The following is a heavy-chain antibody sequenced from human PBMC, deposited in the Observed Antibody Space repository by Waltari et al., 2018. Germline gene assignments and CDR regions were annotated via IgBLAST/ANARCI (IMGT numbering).Heavy chain of an antibody. J-gene: IGHJ6*02. CDR3: ARGAPSGYDMVYGMDV. CDR2: IIPIFGTA. Sequence: VQLLESGGGLVQPGGSLRLSCAASGGTFSSYAISWVRQAPGQGLEWMGGIIPIFGTANYAQKFQGRVTITADESTSTAYMELSSLRSEDTAVYYCARGAPSGYDMVYGMDVWGQGTTVTVSS. D-gene: IGHD5-12*01. V-gene: IGHV1-69*01. CDR1: GGTFSSYA.